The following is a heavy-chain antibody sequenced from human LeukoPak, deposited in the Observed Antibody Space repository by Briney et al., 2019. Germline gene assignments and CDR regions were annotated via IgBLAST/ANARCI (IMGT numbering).Heavy chain of an antibody. V-gene: IGHV4-59*08. D-gene: IGHD3-10*01. CDR2: IYYTGST. CDR3: ARGQTLQTMVLDAFDI. Sequence: SETLSLTCTVSGGSITNYYWSWIRQPPGKGLEWIGYIYYTGSTNYNPSLRSRVTISVDTSKNQLSLKLTSVTAADTAVYYCARGQTLQTMVLDAFDIWGQGTMVTVSS. CDR1: GGSITNYY. J-gene: IGHJ3*02.